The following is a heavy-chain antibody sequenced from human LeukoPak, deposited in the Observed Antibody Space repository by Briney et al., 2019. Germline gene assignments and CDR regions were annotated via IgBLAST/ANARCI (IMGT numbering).Heavy chain of an antibody. CDR2: ISGSGGST. V-gene: IGHV3-23*01. CDR1: GFTFSSYA. D-gene: IGHD3-22*01. CDR3: AKRPGYDSSGYRDY. Sequence: PGGSLRLSCAASGFTFSSYAMSWVRQAPGKGLEWVSAISGSGGSTYYADSVKGRFTISRDNSKNTLYLQMNSLRAEGTAVYYCAKRPGYDSSGYRDYWGQGTLVTVSS. J-gene: IGHJ4*02.